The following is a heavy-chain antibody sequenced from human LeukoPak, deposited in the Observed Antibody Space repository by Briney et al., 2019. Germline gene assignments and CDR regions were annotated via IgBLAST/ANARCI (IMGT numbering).Heavy chain of an antibody. CDR3: AKWGDYDVLTGYVSDY. D-gene: IGHD3-9*01. V-gene: IGHV3-23*01. J-gene: IGHJ4*02. Sequence: GGSLRLFCAASGFTFSNYAMSWVRQAPGKGLEWVSAITGSGGITYYADSVKGRFTISRDNSKNTVFLQMNSLRAEDTAVYYCAKWGDYDVLTGYVSDYWGQGTLVTVSS. CDR1: GFTFSNYA. CDR2: ITGSGGIT.